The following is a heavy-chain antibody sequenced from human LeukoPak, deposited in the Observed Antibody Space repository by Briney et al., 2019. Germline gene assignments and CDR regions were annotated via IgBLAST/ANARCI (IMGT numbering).Heavy chain of an antibody. J-gene: IGHJ4*02. V-gene: IGHV1-18*01. CDR1: GYTFTSYG. Sequence: GASVKASCTASGYTFTSYGFSWVRQAPGQGLEWMGWISAYNGNTNYAQKLQGRVTMTTDTSTSTAHMELRSLRSDDTAVYYCAREVYCRSTSCAYYFDYWGQGTLVTVSS. CDR2: ISAYNGNT. D-gene: IGHD2-2*01. CDR3: AREVYCRSTSCAYYFDY.